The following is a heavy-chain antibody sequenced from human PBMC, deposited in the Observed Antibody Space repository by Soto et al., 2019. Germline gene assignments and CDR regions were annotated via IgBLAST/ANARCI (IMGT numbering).Heavy chain of an antibody. V-gene: IGHV3-13*01. CDR1: GFTFSSYD. D-gene: IGHD1-7*01. J-gene: IGHJ3*01. Sequence: EVQLVESGGGLVQPGGSLRLSCAASGFTFSSYDMHWVRQATGKGLEWVSAIGTAGDTYYPGSVKGRFTISRDNAKNTMNLQMDSLRAEDTAVYYCARSLPGTYGAFDLWGQGTMVTVSS. CDR2: IGTAGDT. CDR3: ARSLPGTYGAFDL.